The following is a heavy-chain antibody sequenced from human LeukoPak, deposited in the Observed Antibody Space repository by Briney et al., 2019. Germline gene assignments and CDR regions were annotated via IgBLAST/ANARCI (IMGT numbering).Heavy chain of an antibody. CDR2: ISWNGHIT. CDR3: AREGSRSADAFDI. CDR1: GIIFDDYD. Sequence: GGPRRLSGVALGIIFDDYDMNWGRQVPGKGLNGVSGISWNGHITRYGDSVQRRFITSRDSATNSLYLQMNSVRAEDTALSYCAREGSRSADAFDISGQGTMVTVSS. J-gene: IGHJ3*02. D-gene: IGHD6-25*01. V-gene: IGHV3-20*04.